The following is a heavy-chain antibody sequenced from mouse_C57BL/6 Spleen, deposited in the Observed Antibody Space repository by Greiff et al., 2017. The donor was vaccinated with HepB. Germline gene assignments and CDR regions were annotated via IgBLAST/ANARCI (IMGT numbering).Heavy chain of an antibody. V-gene: IGHV1-81*01. CDR1: GYTFTSYG. CDR2: IYPRSGNT. CDR3: AREDYYGSSPGYFDY. Sequence: VQVVESGAELARPGASVKLSCKASGYTFTSYGISWVKQRTGQGLEWIGEIYPRSGNTYYNEKFKGKATLTADKSSSTAYMELRSLTSEDSAVYFCAREDYYGSSPGYFDYWGQGTTLTVSS. J-gene: IGHJ2*01. D-gene: IGHD1-1*01.